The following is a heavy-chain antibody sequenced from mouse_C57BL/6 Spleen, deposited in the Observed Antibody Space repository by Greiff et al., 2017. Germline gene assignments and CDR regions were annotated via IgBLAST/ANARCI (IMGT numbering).Heavy chain of an antibody. CDR1: GYAFSSYW. CDR2: IYPGDGDT. V-gene: IGHV1-80*01. J-gene: IGHJ1*03. Sequence: QVQLKESGAELVKPGASVKISCKASGYAFSSYWMNWVKQRPGKGLEWIGKIYPGDGDTNYNGKFKGKATLTADQSSSTAYMQLSSLTSEDSAVYFCARRSDWYFDVWGTGTTVTVSS. CDR3: ARRSDWYFDV.